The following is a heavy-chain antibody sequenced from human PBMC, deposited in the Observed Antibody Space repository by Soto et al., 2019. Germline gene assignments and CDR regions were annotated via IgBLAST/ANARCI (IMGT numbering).Heavy chain of an antibody. V-gene: IGHV4-39*01. CDR2: IYYSGST. D-gene: IGHD3-3*01. CDR1: GGSISSSSYY. CDR3: ARRLRFLEWSGGGYFDY. J-gene: IGHJ4*02. Sequence: SETLSLTCTVSGGSISSSSYYWGWIRQPPGKGLEWIGSIYYSGSTYYNPSLKSRVTISVDTSKNQFSLELSSVTAADTAVYYCARRLRFLEWSGGGYFDYWGQGTLVTVSS.